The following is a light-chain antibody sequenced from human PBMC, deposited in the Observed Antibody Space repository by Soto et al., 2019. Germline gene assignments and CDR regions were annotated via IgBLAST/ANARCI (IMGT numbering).Light chain of an antibody. Sequence: DIQLTQSPSFLSASVGDRITITCRASQDIRGNLAWYQQKPGKAPKVLISAASSLQGGVPSRFSGSGSGTEFTLTISCLQPEDFATYYCQQLNDYPLTFGGGT. CDR3: QQLNDYPLT. J-gene: IGKJ4*01. V-gene: IGKV1-9*01. CDR1: QDIRGN. CDR2: AAS.